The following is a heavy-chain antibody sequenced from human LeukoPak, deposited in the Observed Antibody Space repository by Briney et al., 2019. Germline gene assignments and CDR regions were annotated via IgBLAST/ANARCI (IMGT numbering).Heavy chain of an antibody. J-gene: IGHJ4*02. CDR3: ARGGYCSSTSCYARLFDY. V-gene: IGHV3-64*01. CDR2: ISSNGGST. D-gene: IGHD2-2*01. CDR1: GFTFSSYA. Sequence: PGGSLRLSCAASGFTFSSYAMHWVRQAPGKGLEYVSAISSNGGSTYYANSVKGRFTISRDNSKNMLYLQMGSLRAEDMAVYYCARGGYCSSTSCYARLFDYWGQGTLVTVSS.